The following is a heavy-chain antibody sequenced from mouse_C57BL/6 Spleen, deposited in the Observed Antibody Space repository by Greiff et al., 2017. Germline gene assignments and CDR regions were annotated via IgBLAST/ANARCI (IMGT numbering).Heavy chain of an antibody. CDR1: GFTFSSYA. J-gene: IGHJ2*01. D-gene: IGHD3-3*01. Sequence: EVKLEESGEGLVKPGGSLKLSCAASGFTFSSYAMSWVRQTPEKRLEWVAYISSGGDYIYYADTVKGRFTISRDNARNTLYLQMSSLKSEDTAMYYCTREGHGDYFDYWGQGTTLTVSS. CDR3: TREGHGDYFDY. V-gene: IGHV5-9-1*02. CDR2: ISSGGDYI.